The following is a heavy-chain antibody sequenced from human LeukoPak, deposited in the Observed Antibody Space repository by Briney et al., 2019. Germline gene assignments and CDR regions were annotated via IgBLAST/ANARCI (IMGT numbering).Heavy chain of an antibody. Sequence: NTSETLSLXCTVSGGSISSYYWSWIRQPPGKGLEWIGYIYYSGSTNYNPSLKSRVTISVDTSKNQFSLKLSSVTAADTAVYYCARDSRDYYGSGFFDYWGQGTLVTVSS. CDR2: IYYSGST. CDR1: GGSISSYY. CDR3: ARDSRDYYGSGFFDY. D-gene: IGHD3-10*01. V-gene: IGHV4-59*01. J-gene: IGHJ4*02.